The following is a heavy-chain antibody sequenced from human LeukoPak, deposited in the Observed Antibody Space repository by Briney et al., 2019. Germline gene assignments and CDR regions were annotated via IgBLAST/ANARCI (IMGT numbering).Heavy chain of an antibody. CDR1: GFTVSSNY. CDR2: IYSGGST. V-gene: IGHV3-66*02. D-gene: IGHD6-19*01. CDR3: ARVQQWLGPKDV. J-gene: IGHJ6*02. Sequence: GGSLRLYCAASGFTVSSNYMTWVRQAPGKGLEWVSIIYSGGSTYYADSVNGRFTISRDNSKNTLYLQMNSLRVEDTAVYYCARVQQWLGPKDVWGQGTTVTVSS.